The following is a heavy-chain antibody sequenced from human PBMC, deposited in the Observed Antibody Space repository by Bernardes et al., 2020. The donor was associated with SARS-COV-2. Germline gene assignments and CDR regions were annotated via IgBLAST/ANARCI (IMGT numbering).Heavy chain of an antibody. CDR1: GYSFTNYW. CDR2: IYPGDSDT. J-gene: IGHJ4*02. D-gene: IGHD3-9*01. V-gene: IGHV5-51*01. Sequence: GESLKISCKGSGYSFTNYWIGWVRQMPGKGLEWVGIIYPGDSDTRYSPSFQGQVTISADKSISTAFLQWSSLKASDTAMYYCARLLLRYFDWSQGDFDYWGQGTLVTVSS. CDR3: ARLLLRYFDWSQGDFDY.